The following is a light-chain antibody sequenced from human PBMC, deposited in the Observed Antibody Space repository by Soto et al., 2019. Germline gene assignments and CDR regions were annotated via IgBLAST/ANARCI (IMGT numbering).Light chain of an antibody. CDR3: QQLYSYPIT. V-gene: IGKV1-9*01. Sequence: DIQLTQSPSFLSASVGDRVTITCRASQGISSYLAWYRQKPGKAPNLLISAASTLQSGVPSRFSGSGSGTEFTLTISSLQPEDFATYYCQQLYSYPITFGQGTRLEIK. CDR1: QGISSY. J-gene: IGKJ5*01. CDR2: AAS.